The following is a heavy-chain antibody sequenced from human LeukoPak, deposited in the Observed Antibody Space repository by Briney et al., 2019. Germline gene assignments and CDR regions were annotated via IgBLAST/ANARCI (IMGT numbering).Heavy chain of an antibody. D-gene: IGHD6-6*01. Sequence: ASVKVSCKASGYTFTSYYIHWVRQAPGQGLEWMGIINPTSGSTSYAQKFQGRVTMTRDTSISTAYMELSRLRSDDTAVYYCARLSSSSDYWGQGTLVTVSS. CDR1: GYTFTSYY. V-gene: IGHV1-46*01. CDR3: ARLSSSSDY. J-gene: IGHJ4*02. CDR2: INPTSGST.